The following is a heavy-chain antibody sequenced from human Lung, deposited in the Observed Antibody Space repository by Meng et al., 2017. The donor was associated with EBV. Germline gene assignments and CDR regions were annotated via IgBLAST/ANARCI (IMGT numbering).Heavy chain of an antibody. Sequence: QLSLHTGSVSCFKLSGHLSPHCLVNCDSFSEYYWSWIRQHPGKGLEWIGEINHSGSTNYNPSLKSRVTMSLDTSKRQFSLRLNSVTAADTGVYYCARGSPTVATDSWGQGTLVTVSS. CDR2: INHSGST. D-gene: IGHD4-23*01. V-gene: IGHV4-34*01. CDR3: ARGSPTVATDS. J-gene: IGHJ4*02. CDR1: CDSFSEYY.